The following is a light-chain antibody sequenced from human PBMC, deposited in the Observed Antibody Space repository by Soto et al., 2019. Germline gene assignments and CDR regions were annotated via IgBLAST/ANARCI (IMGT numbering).Light chain of an antibody. Sequence: DIVMTQSPDSLAVSLGERATINCKSSQSVLYSSNNKNYLAWYQQKPGQPPKLLIYWASTRESGVPDRFSGSGSGTDFTLTISSLQAEDVAAYYCQQYYSTPPMVTFGPGTKVDIK. CDR3: QQYYSTPPMVT. J-gene: IGKJ3*01. CDR1: QSVLYSSNNKNY. V-gene: IGKV4-1*01. CDR2: WAS.